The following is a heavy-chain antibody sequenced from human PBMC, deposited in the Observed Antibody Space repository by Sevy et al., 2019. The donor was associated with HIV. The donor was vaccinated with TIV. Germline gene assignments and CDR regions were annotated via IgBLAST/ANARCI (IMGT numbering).Heavy chain of an antibody. CDR1: GFMFSSYA. J-gene: IGHJ4*02. CDR3: AKVSCSGGSCYYGPFDY. Sequence: GGSLRLSCAASGFMFSSYAMSWVRQAPGKGLEWVAFIRYDGSNKYYADSVKGRFTISRDNSKNTLYLQMNSLRAEDTAVYYCAKVSCSGGSCYYGPFDYWGQGTLVTVSS. D-gene: IGHD2-15*01. CDR2: IRYDGSNK. V-gene: IGHV3-30*02.